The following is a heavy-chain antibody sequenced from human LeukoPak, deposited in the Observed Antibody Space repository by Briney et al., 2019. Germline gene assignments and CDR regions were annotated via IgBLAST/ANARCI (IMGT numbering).Heavy chain of an antibody. CDR2: IIPIFGTA. CDR3: AREVRVAAAEFVPLDYYYYMDV. J-gene: IGHJ6*03. CDR1: GGTFSSYA. Sequence: ASVKVSCKASGGTFSSYAISWVRQAPGQGLEWMGGIIPIFGTANYAQKFQGGVTITTDESTSTAYMELSSLRSEDTAVYYCAREVRVAAAEFVPLDYYYYMDVWGKGTTVTVSS. V-gene: IGHV1-69*05. D-gene: IGHD6-13*01.